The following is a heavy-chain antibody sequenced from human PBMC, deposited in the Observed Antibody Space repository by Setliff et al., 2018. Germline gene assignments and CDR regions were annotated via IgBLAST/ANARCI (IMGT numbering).Heavy chain of an antibody. V-gene: IGHV3-48*04. D-gene: IGHD3-22*01. Sequence: GGSLRLSCTASGLSYTNDWVSWVRQGPGKGLEWVSYISSSGSIYYANSVKGRFTISRDNAKNSLYLQMNSLRAEDTAVYYCARENYYVSSGYYYGVDYWGQGTLVTVSS. CDR2: ISSSGSI. J-gene: IGHJ4*02. CDR1: GLSYTNDW. CDR3: ARENYYVSSGYYYGVDY.